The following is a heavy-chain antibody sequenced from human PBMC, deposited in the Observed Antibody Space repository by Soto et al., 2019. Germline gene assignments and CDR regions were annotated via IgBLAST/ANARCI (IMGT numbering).Heavy chain of an antibody. Sequence: WGSLRLSCAASGFTFSRFYMTWIRQAPGKGLEWVSYIPYSGNTIYYADSVKGRFTISRDNAKNSLYLQMNSLRADDTAVYWCARGHYGLDVWGQGTTVTVSS. CDR3: ARGHYGLDV. J-gene: IGHJ6*02. V-gene: IGHV3-11*01. CDR2: IPYSGNTI. CDR1: GFTFSRFY.